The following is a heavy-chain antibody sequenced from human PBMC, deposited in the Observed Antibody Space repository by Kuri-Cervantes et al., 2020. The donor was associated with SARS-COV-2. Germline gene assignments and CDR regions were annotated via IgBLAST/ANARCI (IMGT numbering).Heavy chain of an antibody. J-gene: IGHJ4*02. Sequence: GESLKISCAASGFTFSSYSMNWVRQAPGKGLEWVSSISSSSSYIYYADSVKGRFTISRDNSKNSLYLQMNSLRAEDTALYYCASGFLAAAGTLEYWGQGTLVTVSS. CDR3: ASGFLAAAGTLEY. V-gene: IGHV3-21*04. D-gene: IGHD6-13*01. CDR1: GFTFSSYS. CDR2: ISSSSSYI.